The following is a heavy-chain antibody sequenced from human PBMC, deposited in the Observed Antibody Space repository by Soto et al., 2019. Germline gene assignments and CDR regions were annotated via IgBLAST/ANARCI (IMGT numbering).Heavy chain of an antibody. CDR2: INPNSGGT. J-gene: IGHJ6*02. CDR3: ASYGPWRHYYYGMDV. D-gene: IGHD4-17*01. Sequence: QVQLVQSGAEVKKPGASVKVSCKASGYTFTGYYMHWVRQAPGQGLEWMGWINPNSGGTNYAQKFQGWVTMTRETYISTAYMELSRLRSDDTAVYYCASYGPWRHYYYGMDVWGQGTTVTVSS. CDR1: GYTFTGYY. V-gene: IGHV1-2*04.